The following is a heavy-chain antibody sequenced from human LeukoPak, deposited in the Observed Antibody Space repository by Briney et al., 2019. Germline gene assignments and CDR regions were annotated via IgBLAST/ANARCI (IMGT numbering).Heavy chain of an antibody. CDR3: AKHIVATSAVY. V-gene: IGHV3-23*01. D-gene: IGHD5-12*01. J-gene: IGHJ4*02. CDR1: GFTFSSYA. CDR2: IIGSGGST. Sequence: PGGSLRLSCAASGFTFSSYAMSWVRQAPGKGLEWVSAIIGSGGSTYYADSVKGRFTISRDNSKNTLYLQMNILRAADTAVYYCAKHIVATSAVYWGQGTLVTVSS.